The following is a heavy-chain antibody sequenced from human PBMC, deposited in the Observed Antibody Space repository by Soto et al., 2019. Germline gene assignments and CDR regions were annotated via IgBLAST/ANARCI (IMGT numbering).Heavy chain of an antibody. J-gene: IGHJ4*02. CDR3: ARRPAVGIAVVDDY. D-gene: IGHD6-19*01. CDR2: MNPNSGNT. V-gene: IGHV1-8*01. CDR1: GYTFTSYD. Sequence: QVQLVQSGAEVKKPGASVKVSCKASGYTFTSYDINWVRQATGQGLEWMGWMNPNSGNTGYAQKFQGRVTMTSNTSISTAYMELSSLRSEDTAVYYCARRPAVGIAVVDDYWGQGTLVTVSS.